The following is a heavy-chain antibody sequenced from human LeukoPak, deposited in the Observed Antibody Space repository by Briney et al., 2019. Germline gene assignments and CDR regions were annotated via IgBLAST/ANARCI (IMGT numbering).Heavy chain of an antibody. Sequence: GGSLRLSCAATGFTYSNYAMNWVRQAPGKGLGWVSGISSGGGTTYYADSVKGGFIISRDNSKNTLNLQIDSLRAEDTAVYYCTEAAIAVPATPDYWGPGALVTVSS. V-gene: IGHV3-23*01. CDR2: ISSGGGTT. CDR3: TEAAIAVPATPDY. J-gene: IGHJ4*02. D-gene: IGHD6-19*01. CDR1: GFTYSNYA.